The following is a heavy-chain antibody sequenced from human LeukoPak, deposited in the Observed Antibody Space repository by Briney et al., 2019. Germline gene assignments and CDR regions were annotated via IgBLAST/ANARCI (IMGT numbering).Heavy chain of an antibody. D-gene: IGHD5-18*01. V-gene: IGHV3-30-3*01. CDR1: GFTFSSYA. J-gene: IGHJ4*02. CDR2: ISYDGSNK. Sequence: GRSLRLSCAASGFTFSSYAMHWVRQAPGKGLEWVAVISYDGSNKHYADSVKGRFTISRDNSKNTLYLQMNSLRAEDTAVYYCARDTAMYYFDYWGQGTLVTVSS. CDR3: ARDTAMYYFDY.